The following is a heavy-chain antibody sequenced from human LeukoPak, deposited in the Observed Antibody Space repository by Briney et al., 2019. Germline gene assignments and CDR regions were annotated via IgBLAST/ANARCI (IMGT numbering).Heavy chain of an antibody. CDR2: ISSSSSTI. CDR1: GFTFSSYS. CDR3: ATLYQEVAGPEDY. D-gene: IGHD6-19*01. V-gene: IGHV3-48*04. J-gene: IGHJ4*02. Sequence: PGGSLRLSCAASGFTFSSYSINWVRQAPGKGLEWASYISSSSSTIYYADSVKGRFTISRDNAKNSLYLQMNSLRVEDTAVYYCATLYQEVAGPEDYWGQGTLVTVSS.